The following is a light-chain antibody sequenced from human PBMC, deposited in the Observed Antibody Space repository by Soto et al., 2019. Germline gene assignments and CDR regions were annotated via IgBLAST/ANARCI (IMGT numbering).Light chain of an antibody. Sequence: QSVLTQSPSASASLGASVKLTCTLSSGHSTYAIAWHQQQPEKGPRYLMKLDSDGSHSKGDGILDRFSGSSSGAERYLTISSLQSEDEADYYCQTWATGPDWVFGGGTKLTVL. CDR1: SGHSTYA. J-gene: IGLJ3*02. CDR2: LDSDGSH. V-gene: IGLV4-69*01. CDR3: QTWATGPDWV.